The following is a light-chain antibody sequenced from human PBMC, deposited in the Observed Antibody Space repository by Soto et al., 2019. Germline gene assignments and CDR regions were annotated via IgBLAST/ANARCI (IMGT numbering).Light chain of an antibody. CDR3: QSDDSSNVV. J-gene: IGLJ3*02. Sequence: NFMLTQPHSVSESPGKTVTISCTRSSGSIDSSYVQWYQQRPGSAPTTIIYENYQRPSGVPDRFSGSIDSSSNSATLTVSGLKTEDEADYYCQSDDSSNVVFGEGTKLTVL. V-gene: IGLV6-57*03. CDR2: ENY. CDR1: SGSIDSSY.